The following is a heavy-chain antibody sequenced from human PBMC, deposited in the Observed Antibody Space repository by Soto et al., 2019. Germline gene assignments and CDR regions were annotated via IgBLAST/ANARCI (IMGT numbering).Heavy chain of an antibody. V-gene: IGHV4-61*01. J-gene: IGHJ4*02. Sequence: SETLSLTCTVSCGSVSSGNHYWSWIRQPPGKGLEWIGHIYISGGTNYNPSLKSRVTISVDTSKNQFSLNLSSVTAADTAVYYCAREFTFWGQGTLVTVSS. D-gene: IGHD3-16*01. CDR2: IYISGGT. CDR3: AREFTF. CDR1: CGSVSSGNHY.